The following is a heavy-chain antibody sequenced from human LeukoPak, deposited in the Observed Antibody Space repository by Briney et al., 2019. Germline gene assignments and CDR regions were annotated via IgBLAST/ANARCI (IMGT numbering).Heavy chain of an antibody. CDR2: IIPILGTV. D-gene: IGHD6-13*01. CDR1: GGTITNYA. Sequence: SVKVSCKASGGTITNYAISWVRQAPGQGLEWMGGIIPILGTVNYAQKFQGRVTITADESTNTAYMELSSLRSEDTAVYYCARVIAAAGTGLSYYYFGMDVWGQGTTVTVSS. J-gene: IGHJ6*02. CDR3: ARVIAAAGTGLSYYYFGMDV. V-gene: IGHV1-69*13.